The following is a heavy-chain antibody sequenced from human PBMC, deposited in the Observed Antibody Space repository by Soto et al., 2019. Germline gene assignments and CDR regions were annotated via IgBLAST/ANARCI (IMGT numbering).Heavy chain of an antibody. V-gene: IGHV3-23*01. CDR2: ISGSDDST. Sequence: EVQLLESGGGLVQPGESLRLSCAASEVTFSSYAMNWVRQAPGKGLEWVSVISGSDDSTYYADSVKGRFTISRDNSKNTLYLQMNSLTAEDTAVYYCAKRSSSSTFDYWGQGTLVTVSS. CDR1: EVTFSSYA. CDR3: AKRSSSSTFDY. J-gene: IGHJ4*02. D-gene: IGHD6-6*01.